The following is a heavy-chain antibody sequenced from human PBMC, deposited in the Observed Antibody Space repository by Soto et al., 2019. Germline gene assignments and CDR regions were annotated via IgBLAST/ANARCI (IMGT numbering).Heavy chain of an antibody. D-gene: IGHD6-19*01. Sequence: APVKGSCKASCYTFSSYGISWGRQAPGQGLEWMGWISAYNGNTNYAQKLQGRVTMTTDTSTSTAYMELRSLRSDDTAVYYCARDSRSGWPNDAFDIWGQGTMVTVSS. CDR1: CYTFSSYG. J-gene: IGHJ3*02. V-gene: IGHV1-18*01. CDR3: ARDSRSGWPNDAFDI. CDR2: ISAYNGNT.